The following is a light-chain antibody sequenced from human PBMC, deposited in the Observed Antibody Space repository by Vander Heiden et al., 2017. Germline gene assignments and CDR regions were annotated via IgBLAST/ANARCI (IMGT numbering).Light chain of an antibody. CDR2: WAS. CDR3: QQDDSTPRT. J-gene: IGKJ1*01. CDR1: QSVLYSPNNKNY. Sequence: DIVMTQSPDSLAVSLGEGATINCKSSQSVLYSPNNKNYLAWYQQKPGQPPKLLIYWASTRESGVPDRFSGSGSGTDFTLTISSLQAADVAVYYCQQDDSTPRTFGQGTKVEIK. V-gene: IGKV4-1*01.